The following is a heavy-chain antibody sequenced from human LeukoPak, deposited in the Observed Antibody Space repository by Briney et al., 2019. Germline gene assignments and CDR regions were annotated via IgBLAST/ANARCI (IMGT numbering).Heavy chain of an antibody. Sequence: SETLSLTCAVYGVSFSGYYWSWIRQPPGKGLEWIGEINHSGSTNYNPSLKSRVTISVDTSENQFSLKLSSVTAADTAVFYCARSYYDSSGYYLGYYYGMDVWGQGTTVTVSS. D-gene: IGHD3-22*01. V-gene: IGHV4-34*01. J-gene: IGHJ6*02. CDR3: ARSYYDSSGYYLGYYYGMDV. CDR1: GVSFSGYY. CDR2: INHSGST.